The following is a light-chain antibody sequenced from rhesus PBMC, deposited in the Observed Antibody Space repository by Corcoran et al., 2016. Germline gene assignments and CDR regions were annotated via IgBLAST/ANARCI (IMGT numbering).Light chain of an antibody. V-gene: IGKV3S9*01. Sequence: EIVMTQSPATLSLSPGERATLSCRASQSVSTSVAWFQQKPEQAPRLLMYDSSNRATAIPDRFSGSGSGTYLTLIISSLEAEDVGVYYCQKYYSWSRTFGQGTKGEI. CDR2: DSS. CDR1: QSVSTS. CDR3: QKYYSWSRT. J-gene: IGKJ1*01.